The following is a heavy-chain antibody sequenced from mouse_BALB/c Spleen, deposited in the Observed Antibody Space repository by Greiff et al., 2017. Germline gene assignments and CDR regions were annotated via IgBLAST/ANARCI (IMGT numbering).Heavy chain of an antibody. Sequence: VQLQQSGAELAKPGASVKMSCKASGYTFTSYWMHWVKQRPGQGLEWIGYINPSTGYTEYNQKFKDKATLTADKSSSTAYMQLSSLTSEDSAVYYCARSSYGYNYFDYWGQGTTLTVSS. CDR3: ARSSYGYNYFDY. D-gene: IGHD2-9*01. CDR1: GYTFTSYW. V-gene: IGHV1-7*01. CDR2: INPSTGYT. J-gene: IGHJ2*01.